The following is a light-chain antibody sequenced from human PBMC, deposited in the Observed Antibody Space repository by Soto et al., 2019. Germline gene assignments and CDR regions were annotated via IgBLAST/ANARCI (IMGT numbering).Light chain of an antibody. CDR3: ETWDSNTRV. J-gene: IGLJ2*01. CDR1: SGHSSYI. Sequence: QPVLTQSSSASASLGSSVKLTCTLSSGHSSYIIAWHQQQPGKAPRYLMKLEGSGSYNKGSGVPDRFSGSSSGADRYLTISNLQFEHGANYYCETWDSNTRVFGGGTKLTVL. V-gene: IGLV4-60*02. CDR2: LEGSGSY.